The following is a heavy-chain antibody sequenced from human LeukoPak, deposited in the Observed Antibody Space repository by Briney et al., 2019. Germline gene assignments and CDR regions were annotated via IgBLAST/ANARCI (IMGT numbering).Heavy chain of an antibody. CDR1: GYSFTSYW. D-gene: IGHD2-21*02. Sequence: GESLKISCKGSGYSFTSYWIGWVRQMPGKGLEWMGIIYPGDSDTRYSPSFQGQVTISADKSISTAYLQWSSLKASDTAMYYCARPRGAYCGGDCYPTQEFDYWGQGTLVTVSS. J-gene: IGHJ4*02. CDR2: IYPGDSDT. CDR3: ARPRGAYCGGDCYPTQEFDY. V-gene: IGHV5-51*01.